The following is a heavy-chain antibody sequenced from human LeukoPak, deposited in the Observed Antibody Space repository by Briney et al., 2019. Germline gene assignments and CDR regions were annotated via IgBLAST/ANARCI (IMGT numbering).Heavy chain of an antibody. CDR3: TRVGYIDEGIDY. V-gene: IGHV3-30*04. Sequence: GGSLRLSCATSGFTFSSYAFHWVRQAPGKGLEWVATMSFDVNNKYYADSVRGRFTISRDNAKNSLYLQMNSLRAEDTAIYYCTRVGYIDEGIDYWGQGTLVTVSS. CDR1: GFTFSSYA. J-gene: IGHJ4*02. D-gene: IGHD5-24*01. CDR2: MSFDVNNK.